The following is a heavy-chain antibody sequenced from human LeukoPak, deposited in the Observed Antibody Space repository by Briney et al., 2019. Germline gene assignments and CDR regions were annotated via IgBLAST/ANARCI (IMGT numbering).Heavy chain of an antibody. Sequence: SETLSLTCSVSGDFITAYYWSWIRQPPGKGLEWIGYIYYSGSTNYNPSLKSRVTISVDTSKNQFSLKLSSVTAADTAVYCASGVAVAGSFDYWGQGTLVTVSS. CDR1: GDFITAYY. D-gene: IGHD6-19*01. CDR3: ASGVAVAGSFDY. V-gene: IGHV4-59*01. CDR2: IYYSGST. J-gene: IGHJ4*02.